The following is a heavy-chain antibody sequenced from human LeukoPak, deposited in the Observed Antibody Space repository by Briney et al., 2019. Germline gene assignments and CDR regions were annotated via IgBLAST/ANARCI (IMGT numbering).Heavy chain of an antibody. Sequence: SGTLSLTCTVSGGSISSYYWSWIRQPPGKGLEWIGYIYYSGSTNYNPSLKSRVTISVDTSKNQFSLKLSSVTAADTAVYYCARVYCTNGVCYRWGMDVWGQGTTVTVSS. CDR3: ARVYCTNGVCYRWGMDV. CDR1: GGSISSYY. CDR2: IYYSGST. V-gene: IGHV4-59*01. D-gene: IGHD2-8*01. J-gene: IGHJ6*02.